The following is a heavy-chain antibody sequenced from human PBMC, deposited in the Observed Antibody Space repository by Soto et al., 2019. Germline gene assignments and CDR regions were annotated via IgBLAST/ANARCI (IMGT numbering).Heavy chain of an antibody. CDR1: GFIFSRYS. D-gene: IGHD1-26*01. CDR2: IGTSGSYI. CDR3: ARGSAFIGLDY. V-gene: IGHV3-21*01. J-gene: IGHJ4*02. Sequence: PGGSLRLSCAVSGFIFSRYSMNWVRQALGKGLEWVSSIGTSGSYIYDTDSVKGRFTISRDNTKDSLYLQMNSLRAEDTAIYYCARGSAFIGLDYWGQGT.